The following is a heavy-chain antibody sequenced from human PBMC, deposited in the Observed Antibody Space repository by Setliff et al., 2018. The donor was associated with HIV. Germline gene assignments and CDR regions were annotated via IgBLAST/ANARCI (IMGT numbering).Heavy chain of an antibody. J-gene: IGHJ6*02. D-gene: IGHD2-21*02. CDR2: IYYSGDT. V-gene: IGHV4-39*07. CDR1: GGSISSSGYY. Sequence: NPSETLSLTCSVSGGSISSSGYYWAWIRQPPGKGLEWIGSIYYSGDTYYNPSVKSRVTISVDTFNNQFSLRLSSVTAADTAVYYCSRAIVAVTAIDHYYYGMDVWGQGTTVTVSS. CDR3: SRAIVAVTAIDHYYYGMDV.